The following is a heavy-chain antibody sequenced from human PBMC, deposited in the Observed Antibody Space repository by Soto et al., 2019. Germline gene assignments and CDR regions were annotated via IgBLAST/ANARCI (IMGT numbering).Heavy chain of an antibody. V-gene: IGHV3-23*01. J-gene: IGHJ4*02. D-gene: IGHD3-3*01. Sequence: LRLSCAASGFTFSSYAMSWVRQAPGKGLEWVSAISGSGGSTYYADSVKGRFTISRDNSKNTLYLQMNSLRAEDTAVYYCAKGNYDFWSGYCADWGQGTLVTVSS. CDR3: AKGNYDFWSGYCAD. CDR2: ISGSGGST. CDR1: GFTFSSYA.